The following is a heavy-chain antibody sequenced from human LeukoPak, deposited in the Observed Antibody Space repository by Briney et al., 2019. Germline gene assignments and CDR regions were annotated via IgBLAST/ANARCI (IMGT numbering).Heavy chain of an antibody. V-gene: IGHV4-34*01. CDR2: INHSGST. Sequence: KTSETLSLTCAVYGGSFSGYYWSWIRQPPGKGLEWIGEINHSGSTNYNPSLKSRVTISVDTSKNQFSLKLSSVTAADTAVYYCARGRTPRRWFGSDAFDIWGQGTMVTVSS. D-gene: IGHD3-10*01. CDR1: GGSFSGYY. J-gene: IGHJ3*02. CDR3: ARGRTPRRWFGSDAFDI.